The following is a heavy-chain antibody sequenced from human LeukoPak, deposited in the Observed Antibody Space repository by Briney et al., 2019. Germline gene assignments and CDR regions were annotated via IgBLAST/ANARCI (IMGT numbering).Heavy chain of an antibody. V-gene: IGHV3-15*01. CDR1: GFTFSNAW. CDR2: IKSKPDGGTT. D-gene: IGHD3-22*01. CDR3: TTDSLLGRDYYDSSGFLY. Sequence: PGGSLRLSCAASGFTFSNAWMSWVRQAPGKGLEWVGRIKSKPDGGTTGYAAPVQGRFTISRDDSTNTLYLQMNSLKTEDTAVYYCTTDSLLGRDYYDSSGFLYWGQGTLVTVSS. J-gene: IGHJ4*02.